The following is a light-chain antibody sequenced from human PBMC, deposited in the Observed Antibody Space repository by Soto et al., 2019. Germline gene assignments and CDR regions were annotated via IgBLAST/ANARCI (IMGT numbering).Light chain of an antibody. Sequence: EIXLTQSXGTLSLSPGERATLSCRASQSVSSSYLAWYQQKPGQAPRLLIYGASSRATGIPDRFSGSGSGTDFTLTISRLELEDFAMYYCQQFGYSPFTFGPGTKVDIK. J-gene: IGKJ3*01. CDR3: QQFGYSPFT. V-gene: IGKV3-20*01. CDR1: QSVSSSY. CDR2: GAS.